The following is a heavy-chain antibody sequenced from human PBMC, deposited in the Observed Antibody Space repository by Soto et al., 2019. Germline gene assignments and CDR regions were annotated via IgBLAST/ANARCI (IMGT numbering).Heavy chain of an antibody. D-gene: IGHD3-22*01. CDR3: ARGPPPYYYDSSGYYYAHWFDP. J-gene: IGHJ5*02. CDR2: IYHSGST. V-gene: IGHV4-4*02. Sequence: PSETLSLTCAVSGGSISSSNWWSWVRQPPGKGLEWIGEIYHSGSTNYNPSLKSRVTISVDKSKNQFSLKLSSVTAADTAVYYCARGPPPYYYDSSGYYYAHWFDPWGQGTLVTVSS. CDR1: GGSISSSNW.